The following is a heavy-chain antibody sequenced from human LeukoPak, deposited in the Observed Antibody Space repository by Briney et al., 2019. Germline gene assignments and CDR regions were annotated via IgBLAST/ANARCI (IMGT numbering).Heavy chain of an antibody. CDR1: RGSINTGNYY. Sequence: PSQTLSLTCTVSRGSINTGNYYWSWIRQPPGKGLEWLGFIHYSGSTDYNPSLKSRVSISIDTSKNQFSLKLSSVTAADTAVYYCARKGSYETKGVDPWGQGTLVTVSS. CDR3: ARKGSYETKGVDP. J-gene: IGHJ5*02. CDR2: IHYSGST. V-gene: IGHV4-30-4*01. D-gene: IGHD5-12*01.